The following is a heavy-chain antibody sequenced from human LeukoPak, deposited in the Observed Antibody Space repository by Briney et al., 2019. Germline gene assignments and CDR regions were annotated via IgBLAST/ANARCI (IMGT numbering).Heavy chain of an antibody. V-gene: IGHV4-39*07. CDR3: ATDNPKVRGYGASGFDI. Sequence: SETLSLTCTVSGGSITSSGHYWGWIRQPPGKGLEWIGSIYDNGSTYYNPSPKSRLTISVDISKNQFSLRMSSVTAADTAVYYCATDNPKVRGYGASGFDIWGPGTRVTVSS. CDR1: GGSITSSGHY. CDR2: IYDNGST. D-gene: IGHD3-22*01. J-gene: IGHJ3*02.